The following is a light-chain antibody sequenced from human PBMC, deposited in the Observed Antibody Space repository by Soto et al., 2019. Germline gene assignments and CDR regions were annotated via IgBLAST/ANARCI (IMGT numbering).Light chain of an antibody. CDR1: QGISSY. CDR2: AAS. J-gene: IGKJ4*01. V-gene: IGKV1-8*01. Sequence: ATRMTQSPSSLSASTGDRVTITCRASQGISSYLAWYQQKPGKAPKLLIYAASTLQSGVPSRFSGSGSGTDFTLTISCLQSEDFETYYCQQYYSYPLTFGAGTKVDIX. CDR3: QQYYSYPLT.